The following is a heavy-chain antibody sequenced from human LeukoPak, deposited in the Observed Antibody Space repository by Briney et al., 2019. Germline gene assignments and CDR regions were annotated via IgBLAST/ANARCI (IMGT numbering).Heavy chain of an antibody. Sequence: GGSLRLSCAASGFTSSSYALNWVRQAPGKGLEWVATVSGSGDRMYHADSVRGRFTISRDNSKSVLHLQMNSLRAEDTALYYCAKDQNTVATAPFDYWGLGTLVTVSS. V-gene: IGHV3-23*01. CDR1: GFTSSSYA. D-gene: IGHD4-17*01. CDR2: VSGSGDRM. J-gene: IGHJ4*02. CDR3: AKDQNTVATAPFDY.